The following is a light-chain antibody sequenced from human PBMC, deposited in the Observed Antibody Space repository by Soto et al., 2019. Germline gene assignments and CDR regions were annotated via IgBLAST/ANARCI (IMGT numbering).Light chain of an antibody. CDR1: QSVSTK. V-gene: IGKV3-15*01. CDR3: QQYNNWPPFT. CDR2: GAS. J-gene: IGKJ3*01. Sequence: EIMMTQSPATLSVSPGERATLSCRASQSVSTKLAWYQQKPGQAPRLLIYGASTRATGIPARFSGSGSGTEFTLTISSLQSEDFAVYYCQQYNNWPPFTFGPGTKVDI.